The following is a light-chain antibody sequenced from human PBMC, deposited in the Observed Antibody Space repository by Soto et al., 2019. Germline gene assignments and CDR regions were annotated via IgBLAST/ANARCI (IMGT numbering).Light chain of an antibody. Sequence: QSVLTQSSSASASLGSSVKLTCTLSSGHRTYIIAWHQLQPGKAPRYLMKVEGSGTYDKGSGVPDRFSGSSSGADRYLIISNLQSEDEAEYYCETWDRKTHVVFGGGTKLTVL. J-gene: IGLJ2*01. V-gene: IGLV4-60*03. CDR2: VEGSGTY. CDR1: SGHRTYI. CDR3: ETWDRKTHVV.